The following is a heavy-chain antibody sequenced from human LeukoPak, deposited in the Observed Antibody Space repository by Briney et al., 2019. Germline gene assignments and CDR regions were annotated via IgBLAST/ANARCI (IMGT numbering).Heavy chain of an antibody. CDR1: GFTFSSYA. J-gene: IGHJ6*03. Sequence: GGSLRLSCAASGFTFSSYAMSWVRQAPGKGLERVSAISGSGGSTYYADSVKGRFTISGDNSKNTLYLQMNSLRAEDTAVYYCAKADGYSYGQYYYYYYYMDVWGKGTTVTVSS. D-gene: IGHD5-18*01. V-gene: IGHV3-23*01. CDR2: ISGSGGST. CDR3: AKADGYSYGQYYYYYYYMDV.